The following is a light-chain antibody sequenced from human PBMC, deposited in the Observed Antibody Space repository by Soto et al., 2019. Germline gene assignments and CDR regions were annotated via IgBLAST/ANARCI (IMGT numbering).Light chain of an antibody. V-gene: IGKV3-15*01. CDR1: QSVSSN. Sequence: EIVMTQSPAPLSVSPGESATLSCRASQSVSSNLAWHQQKPGQAPRILMYGASTRATGIPARFSGSGSGTEFTLTISSLQSEDFAVYYCQQYNNPSTLGQGTKVDI. CDR3: QQYNNPST. J-gene: IGKJ1*01. CDR2: GAS.